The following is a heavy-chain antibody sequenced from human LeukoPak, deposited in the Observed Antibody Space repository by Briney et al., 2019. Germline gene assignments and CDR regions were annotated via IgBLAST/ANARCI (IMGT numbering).Heavy chain of an antibody. D-gene: IGHD1-1*01. CDR2: ISTDSGKS. V-gene: IGHV1-18*01. Sequence: ASVKVSCKASGYTFTSYGISWVRQAPGQGLEWMGWISTDSGKSNSAQKFQGRVTMTRDTSTRTAYMEMRSLRSDDTAIYYCARDKNWSLDYWGQGTLVTVSS. J-gene: IGHJ4*02. CDR3: ARDKNWSLDY. CDR1: GYTFTSYG.